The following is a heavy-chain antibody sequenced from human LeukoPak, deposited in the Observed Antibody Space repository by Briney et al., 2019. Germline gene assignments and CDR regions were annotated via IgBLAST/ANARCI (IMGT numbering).Heavy chain of an antibody. D-gene: IGHD1-26*01. J-gene: IGHJ4*02. CDR1: GFTFSSYS. Sequence: GGSLRLSCAASGFTFSSYSMNWVRQAPGKGLEWVSVIYSGGSTYYADSVKGRFTISRDNSKNTLYLQMNSLRAEDAAVYYCAREFSGSNYGFPFDYWGQGTLVTVSS. CDR3: AREFSGSNYGFPFDY. CDR2: IYSGGST. V-gene: IGHV3-66*01.